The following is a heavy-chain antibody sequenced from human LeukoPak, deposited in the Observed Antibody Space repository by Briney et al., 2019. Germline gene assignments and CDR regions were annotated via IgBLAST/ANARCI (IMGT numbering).Heavy chain of an antibody. J-gene: IGHJ3*02. Sequence: PGGSLRLSCAASGFTFSDHYMDWVRQAPGKGLEWVGRTRNEANSYTTEYAASVKGRFTISRDDSKNSLYLQMNSLKTEDTAVYYCARDEDDAFDIWGQGTMVTVSS. CDR1: GFTFSDHY. CDR3: ARDEDDAFDI. V-gene: IGHV3-72*01. CDR2: TRNEANSYTT.